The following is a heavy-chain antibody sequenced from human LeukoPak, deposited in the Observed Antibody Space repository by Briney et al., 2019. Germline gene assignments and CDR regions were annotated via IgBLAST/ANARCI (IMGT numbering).Heavy chain of an antibody. V-gene: IGHV4-59*08. CDR2: IYFSGST. D-gene: IGHD2-8*01. J-gene: IGHJ5*02. CDR1: GGSISSHY. Sequence: PSETLSLTCTVSGGSISSHYWSWIRQPPGKGLEWIGYIYFSGSTTYNPSLKSRVTISVDTSKNQFSLKLSSVTAADTALYYCARRPMVGGFDPWGQGTLVTVSS. CDR3: ARRPMVGGFDP.